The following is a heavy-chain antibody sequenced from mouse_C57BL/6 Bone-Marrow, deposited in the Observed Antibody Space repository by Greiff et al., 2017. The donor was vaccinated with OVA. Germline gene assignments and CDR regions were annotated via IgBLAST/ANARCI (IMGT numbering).Heavy chain of an antibody. CDR2: ISSDGSYT. CDR1: GFTFSSYA. Sequence: VQLQQSGGDLVKPGGSLKLSCAASGFTFSSYAMSWVRQPPDKRLEWVATISSDGSYTYYPDSVKGRFTISRDNAKNTLYLQMSSLKSEDTAMYYCARQGYNGYDEAWFAYWGQGTLVTVSA. CDR3: ARQGYNGYDEAWFAY. V-gene: IGHV5-6*01. D-gene: IGHD2-2*01. J-gene: IGHJ3*01.